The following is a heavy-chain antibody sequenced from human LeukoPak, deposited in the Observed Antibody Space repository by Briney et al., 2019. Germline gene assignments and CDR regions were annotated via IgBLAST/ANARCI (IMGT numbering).Heavy chain of an antibody. J-gene: IGHJ4*02. D-gene: IGHD3-3*01. CDR1: GASISTYY. Sequence: PSETLSLTCTVSGASISTYYWSWIRQPPGKGLEGIGYIYYSGSTYYNPSLKSRVTISVDTSKNQFSLKLSSVTAADTAVYYCARERGIFGVVRPFFDYWGQGTLFTVSS. CDR2: IYYSGST. V-gene: IGHV4-59*12. CDR3: ARERGIFGVVRPFFDY.